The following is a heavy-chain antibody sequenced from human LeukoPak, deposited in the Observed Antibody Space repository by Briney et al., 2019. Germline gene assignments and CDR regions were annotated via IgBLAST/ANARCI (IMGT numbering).Heavy chain of an antibody. CDR3: AGTETYYYMDV. Sequence: PSETLSLTCTVSGGSISSYYWSWIRQPPGKGLEWIGYIYYSGSTNYNPSLKSRVTISVDTSKNQFSLKLSSVTAADTAVYYCAGTETYYYMDVWGKGTTVTVSS. D-gene: IGHD1-1*01. V-gene: IGHV4-59*01. J-gene: IGHJ6*03. CDR1: GGSISSYY. CDR2: IYYSGST.